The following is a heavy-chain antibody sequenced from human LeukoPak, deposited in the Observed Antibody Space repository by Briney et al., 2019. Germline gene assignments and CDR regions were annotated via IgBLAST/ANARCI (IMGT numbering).Heavy chain of an antibody. D-gene: IGHD3-3*01. CDR1: GGSFSGYY. CDR3: ARSRHYYDFWSGYYPYFDY. Sequence: SETLSLTCAVYGGSFSGYYWSWIRQPPGKGPEWIGEINHSGSTNYNPSLKSRVTISVDTSKNQFSLKLSSVTAADTAVYYCARSRHYYDFWSGYYPYFDYWGQGTLVTVSS. CDR2: INHSGST. V-gene: IGHV4-34*01. J-gene: IGHJ4*02.